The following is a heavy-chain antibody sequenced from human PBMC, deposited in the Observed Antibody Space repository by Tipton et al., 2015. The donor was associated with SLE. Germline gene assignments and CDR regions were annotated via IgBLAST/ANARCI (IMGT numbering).Heavy chain of an antibody. CDR3: AREGYYDSSGASDI. J-gene: IGHJ3*02. V-gene: IGHV3-30*04. CDR2: IGYDGNTE. CDR1: GFTFISYA. D-gene: IGHD3-22*01. Sequence: SLRLSCTASGFTFISYAMHWVRQAPGKGLEWVAFIGYDGNTEVYADSVKGRFTVSRDISKNMVYMEMSSLSGDDTAVYYCAREGYYDSSGASDIWGQGTMVTVSS.